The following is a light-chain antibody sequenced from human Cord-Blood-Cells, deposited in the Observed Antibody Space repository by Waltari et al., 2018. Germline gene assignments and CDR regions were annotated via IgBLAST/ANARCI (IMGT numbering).Light chain of an antibody. CDR3: QPYGSSPYT. V-gene: IGKV3-20*01. J-gene: IGKJ2*01. CDR1: QSVSSSY. CDR2: GAS. Sequence: EIVLTQSPGTLPLSPGERATLPCRASQSVSSSYLAWYQQKTGQAPRLLIYGASSRATGIPDRFSGSGSGTDFTLTISRLEPEDFAVYYCQPYGSSPYTFGQGTKLEIK.